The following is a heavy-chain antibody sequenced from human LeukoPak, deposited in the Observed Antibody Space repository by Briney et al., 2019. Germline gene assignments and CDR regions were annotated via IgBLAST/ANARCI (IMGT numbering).Heavy chain of an antibody. CDR2: ISYDGSNK. CDR3: AKDVSSGWPPEYFQH. J-gene: IGHJ1*01. D-gene: IGHD6-19*01. Sequence: PGRSLRLSCAASGFTFSSYGMHWVRQAPGKGLEWVAVISYDGSNKYYADSVKGRFTIPRDNSKNTLYLQMNSLRAEDTAVYYCAKDVSSGWPPEYFQHWGQGTLVTVSS. V-gene: IGHV3-30*18. CDR1: GFTFSSYG.